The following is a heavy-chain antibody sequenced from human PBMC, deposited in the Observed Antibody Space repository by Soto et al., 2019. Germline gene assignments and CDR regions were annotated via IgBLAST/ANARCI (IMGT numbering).Heavy chain of an antibody. J-gene: IGHJ5*02. D-gene: IGHD1-26*01. CDR3: ASMYSACPRWFHP. V-gene: IGHV4-39*01. Sequence: PSETQSATRPISVASVNAPQGFRRWITAHPGKGLEWIGSFYSSGSIIYNPSLRSPGSIPGDTSINQFSMRLTPVTAADTARYYCASMYSACPRWFHPWGQGTLVPVS. CDR1: VASVNAPQGF. CDR2: FYSSGSI.